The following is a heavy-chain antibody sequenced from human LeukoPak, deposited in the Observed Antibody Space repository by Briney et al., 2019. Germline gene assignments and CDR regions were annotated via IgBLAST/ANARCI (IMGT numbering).Heavy chain of an antibody. CDR1: GGSISSYY. J-gene: IGHJ5*02. CDR2: IYYSGST. Sequence: SETLSLTCTVSGGSISSYYWSWIRQPPGKGLEWIGYIYYSGSTYYNPSLKSRVTISVDRSKNQFSLKLSSVTAADTAVYYCARGGKPGYSSSWYWFDPWGQGTLVTVSS. D-gene: IGHD6-13*01. V-gene: IGHV4-59*12. CDR3: ARGGKPGYSSSWYWFDP.